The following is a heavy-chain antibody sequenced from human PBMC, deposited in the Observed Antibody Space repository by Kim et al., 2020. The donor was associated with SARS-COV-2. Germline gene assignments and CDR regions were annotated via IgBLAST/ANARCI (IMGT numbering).Heavy chain of an antibody. CDR3: AKSPSEYSSSEWFDP. V-gene: IGHV3-23*01. CDR2: ISGIGGST. Sequence: GGSLRLSCAASGFTFSSYAMSWVRQAPGKGLEWVSAISGIGGSTYYADSVKGRFTISRDNSKNTLYLQMNSLRAEDTAVYYCAKSPSEYSSSEWFDPWGQGTLVTVSS. J-gene: IGHJ5*02. CDR1: GFTFSSYA. D-gene: IGHD6-6*01.